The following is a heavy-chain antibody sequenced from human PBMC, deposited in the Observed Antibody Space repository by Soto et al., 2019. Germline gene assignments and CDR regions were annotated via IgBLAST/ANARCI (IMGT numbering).Heavy chain of an antibody. Sequence: PGGSVRLSCAASGFIFSNFVMSWVRQAPGKGLEWVSAISGSGGATWYADSVRGRLTISRDNSKNTLYLQVSSLRAEDTAVYYCARDRAFPRDTFDYWGRGTLVTVSS. V-gene: IGHV3-23*01. CDR3: ARDRAFPRDTFDY. CDR1: GFIFSNFV. J-gene: IGHJ4*02. CDR2: ISGSGGAT.